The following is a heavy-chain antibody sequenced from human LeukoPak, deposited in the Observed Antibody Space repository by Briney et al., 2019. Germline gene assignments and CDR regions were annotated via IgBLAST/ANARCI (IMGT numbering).Heavy chain of an antibody. CDR3: ARARKQQLYFDAFDI. J-gene: IGHJ3*02. Sequence: SETLSLTCTVSGGSISSNSCYWGWIRQPPGKGLEWIGSIYYSGSTYYNPSLKSRVTISAGTSKNQFSLKLSSVTAVDTAVYYCARARKQQLYFDAFDIWGQGTMVTVSS. V-gene: IGHV4-39*01. CDR1: GGSISSNSCY. D-gene: IGHD6-13*01. CDR2: IYYSGST.